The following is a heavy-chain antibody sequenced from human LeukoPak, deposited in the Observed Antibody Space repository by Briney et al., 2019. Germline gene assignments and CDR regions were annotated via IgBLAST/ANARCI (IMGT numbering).Heavy chain of an antibody. V-gene: IGHV3-33*01. CDR1: GFTFGGYG. J-gene: IGHJ4*02. Sequence: PGGSLRLSCAGSGFTFGGYGMHWFRQTPGKGLEWVAVIAYDGSRAFYADSVKGRFTISRDNSNNTMSVQMDDLRAEDTAVYYCTRYNNDHFDYWGQGTLVTVSS. CDR3: TRYNNDHFDY. D-gene: IGHD1-14*01. CDR2: IAYDGSRA.